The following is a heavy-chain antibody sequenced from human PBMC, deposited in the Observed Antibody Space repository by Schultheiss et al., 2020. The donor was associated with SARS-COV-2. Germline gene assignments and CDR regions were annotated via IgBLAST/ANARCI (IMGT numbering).Heavy chain of an antibody. CDR2: IKQDGSEK. D-gene: IGHD5-12*01. Sequence: GGSLRLSCAASGFTFSSYGMHWVRQAPGKGLEWVANIKQDGSEKYYVDSVKGRFTISRDNAKNSLYLQMNSLRAEDTAVYYCAKGGGYDLVSYYYGMDVWGQGTTVTVSS. CDR1: GFTFSSYG. J-gene: IGHJ6*02. CDR3: AKGGGYDLVSYYYGMDV. V-gene: IGHV3-7*01.